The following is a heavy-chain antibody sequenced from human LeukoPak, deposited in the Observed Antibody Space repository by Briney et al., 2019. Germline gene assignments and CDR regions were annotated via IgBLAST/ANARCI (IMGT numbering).Heavy chain of an antibody. J-gene: IGHJ4*02. Sequence: HGESLQISCQGSGYSFTSYWIGWVRQMPGKGLEWMGIIYPGDSDTRYSPSFQGQVTISADKSISTAYLQWSSLKASDTAMYYCARRQYYYDSSGYRLSSGFDYWGQGTLVTVSS. D-gene: IGHD3-22*01. CDR3: ARRQYYYDSSGYRLSSGFDY. CDR1: GYSFTSYW. CDR2: IYPGDSDT. V-gene: IGHV5-51*01.